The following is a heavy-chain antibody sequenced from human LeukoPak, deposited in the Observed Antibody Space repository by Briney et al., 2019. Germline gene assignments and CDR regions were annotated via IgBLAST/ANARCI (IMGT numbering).Heavy chain of an antibody. Sequence: PGGSLRLSCAASGFTFSSYEMNWVRQAPGKGLEWVSYISSSGSTIYCADSVKGRFTISRDNAKNSPYLQMNSLRAEDTAVYYCAELGITMIGGVWGKGTTVTISS. CDR3: AELGITMIGGV. D-gene: IGHD3-10*02. CDR2: ISSSGSTI. CDR1: GFTFSSYE. J-gene: IGHJ6*04. V-gene: IGHV3-48*03.